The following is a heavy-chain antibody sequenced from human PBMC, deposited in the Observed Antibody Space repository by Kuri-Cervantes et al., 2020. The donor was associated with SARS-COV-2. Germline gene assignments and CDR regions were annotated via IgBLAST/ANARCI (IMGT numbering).Heavy chain of an antibody. Sequence: SQTLSLTCAVYGGFLSDYYWNWIRQPPGKGLEWIGELNDSGSTHYNTGSTNYNPSLRSRVTISLDTSKNEFSLKMNSVTAADTAVYYCARGRGRRRAYYGMDVWGQGTTVTVSS. V-gene: IGHV4-34*01. CDR2: LNDSGSTHYNTGST. D-gene: IGHD5-24*01. J-gene: IGHJ6*02. CDR3: ARGRGRRRAYYGMDV. CDR1: GGFLSDYY.